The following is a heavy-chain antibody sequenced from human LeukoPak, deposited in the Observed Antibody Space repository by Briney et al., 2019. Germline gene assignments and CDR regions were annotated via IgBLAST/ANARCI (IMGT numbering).Heavy chain of an antibody. CDR1: GFTFSSSW. CDR2: INQDGSGK. V-gene: IGHV3-7*04. Sequence: QPGGSLRLSCAASGFTFSSSWMSWVRQAPGKGLEWVANINQDGSGKYYLDSLRGRFTISRDNAKNSLYLQVNSLRAEDTAVYYCVRGVDYWGQGILVTVSS. J-gene: IGHJ4*02. CDR3: VRGVDY.